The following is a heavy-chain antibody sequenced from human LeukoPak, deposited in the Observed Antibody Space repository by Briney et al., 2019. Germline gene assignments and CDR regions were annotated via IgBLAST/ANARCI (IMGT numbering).Heavy chain of an antibody. J-gene: IGHJ4*02. CDR3: AKDLTVIEISSFDY. D-gene: IGHD4-17*01. CDR2: ISGSGGST. Sequence: GGSLRLSCAASGFTFSSYGMSWVRQAPGKGLEWVSAISGSGGSTYYADSVKGRFTISRDNSKNTLYLQMNSLRAEDTAVYYCAKDLTVIEISSFDYWGQGTLVTVSS. CDR1: GFTFSSYG. V-gene: IGHV3-23*01.